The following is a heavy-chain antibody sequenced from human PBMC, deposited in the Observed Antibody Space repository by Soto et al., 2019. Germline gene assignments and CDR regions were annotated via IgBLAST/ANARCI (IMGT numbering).Heavy chain of an antibody. V-gene: IGHV3-23*01. J-gene: IGHJ5*02. CDR2: IGAYGST. Sequence: GGSLRLSCAASGCTFSTYGMTWVRQAQGKGLEWVSIIGAYGSTFYADSVKGRFTISRDNSKNTLYLQMNSLRAEDTALYYCARQGVVTSGQNWFDPWGQGTQVTVSS. CDR1: GCTFSTYG. CDR3: ARQGVVTSGQNWFDP. D-gene: IGHD2-2*01.